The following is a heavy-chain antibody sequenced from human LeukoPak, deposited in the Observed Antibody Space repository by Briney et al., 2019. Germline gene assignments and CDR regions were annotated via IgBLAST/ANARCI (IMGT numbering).Heavy chain of an antibody. J-gene: IGHJ4*02. CDR3: ARDIAVAGNKEFDY. CDR1: GFTFSSYS. CDR2: ISSRSSYI. D-gene: IGHD6-19*01. V-gene: IGHV3-21*01. Sequence: GGSLRLSCAASGFTFSSYSMNWVRQAPGKGLEWVSSISSRSSYIYYADSVKGRFTISRDNAKNSLYLQMNSLRAEDTAVYYCARDIAVAGNKEFDYWGQGTLVTVSS.